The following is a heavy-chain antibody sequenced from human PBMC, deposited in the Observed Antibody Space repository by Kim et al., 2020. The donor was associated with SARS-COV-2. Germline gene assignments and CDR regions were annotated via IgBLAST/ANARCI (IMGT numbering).Heavy chain of an antibody. CDR2: INDYNGNT. CDR1: GYTFSTYG. Sequence: ASVKVSCKASGYTFSTYGVSWVRQAPGQGLEWMGWINDYNGNTNYAQSLQGRVTMTTDTPTSTAYMELRSLRPDDTAVYYCATTPRGPSYGYSYLFYYGMDVWGQGTTVTVSS. CDR3: ATTPRGPSYGYSYLFYYGMDV. J-gene: IGHJ6*02. V-gene: IGHV1-18*01. D-gene: IGHD3-22*01.